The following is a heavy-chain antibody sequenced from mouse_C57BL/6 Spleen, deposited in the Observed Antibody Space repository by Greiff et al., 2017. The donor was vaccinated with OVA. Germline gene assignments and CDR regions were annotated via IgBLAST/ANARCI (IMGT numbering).Heavy chain of an antibody. V-gene: IGHV1-26*01. Sequence: VQLQQSGPELVKPGASVKLSCKASGYTFTDYYMNWVKQSHGKSLEWIGDIIPNNGGTSYNQKFKGKATLTVDTSSSTAYMELLSLTSEDSAVYYGARFYYGSSYGYDYWGQGTTLTVSS. CDR3: ARFYYGSSYGYDY. CDR1: GYTFTDYY. J-gene: IGHJ2*01. CDR2: IIPNNGGT. D-gene: IGHD1-1*01.